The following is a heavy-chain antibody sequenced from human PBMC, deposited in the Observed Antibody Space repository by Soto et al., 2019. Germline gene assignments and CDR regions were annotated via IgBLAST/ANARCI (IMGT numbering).Heavy chain of an antibody. CDR3: ARTSASDYYYYGMDV. Sequence: GESVKISCXGSGYIFTTYWIGWLRQMPGKGLEWMGIISPGGSDTRYSPSFQGQVTISADKSISTAYLQWSSLKASDTAMYYCARTSASDYYYYGMDVWGQGTTVTVSS. J-gene: IGHJ6*02. V-gene: IGHV5-51*01. CDR2: ISPGGSDT. CDR1: GYIFTTYW.